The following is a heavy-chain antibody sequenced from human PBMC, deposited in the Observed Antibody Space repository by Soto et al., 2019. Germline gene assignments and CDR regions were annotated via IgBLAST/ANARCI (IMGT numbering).Heavy chain of an antibody. V-gene: IGHV3-30*18. CDR3: AKEDGVHFRETTNHPYYFDY. J-gene: IGHJ4*02. Sequence: GGSLRLSCAASGFTFSSYGMHWVRQAPGKGLEWVAVISYDGSNKYYADSVKGRFTISRDNSKNTLYLQMNSLRAEDTAVYYCAKEDGVHFRETTNHPYYFDYWGQGTLVTVSS. CDR1: GFTFSSYG. CDR2: ISYDGSNK. D-gene: IGHD3-3*02.